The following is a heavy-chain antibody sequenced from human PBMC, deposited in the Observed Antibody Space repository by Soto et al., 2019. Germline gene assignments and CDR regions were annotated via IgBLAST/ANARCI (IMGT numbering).Heavy chain of an antibody. CDR2: INWKSDI. CDR3: AISQDRGGRTTFIY. V-gene: IGHV3-9*01. J-gene: IGHJ4*02. CDR1: VFTFDDNA. Sequence: LRLSCAVSVFTFDDNAMHWVRQAPEKGLEWVSGINWKSDIGYADSVKGRFTISRDNAENSLYLQMNSLRAEDTALYYCAISQDRGGRTTFIYWGQGTQVTVSS. D-gene: IGHD3-16*01.